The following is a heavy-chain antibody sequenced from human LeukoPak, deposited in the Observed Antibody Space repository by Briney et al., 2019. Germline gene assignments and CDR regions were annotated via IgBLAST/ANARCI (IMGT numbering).Heavy chain of an antibody. Sequence: SETLSLTCTVSGGSISSYYWSWIRQPAGKGLEWIGRIYTSGSTNYNPSLESRVTMSVDTSSNQFSLKLSSVTAADTAVYYCAREGGHYYGSGSFDNWFDPWGQGTLVTVSS. CDR2: IYTSGST. J-gene: IGHJ5*02. CDR1: GGSISSYY. D-gene: IGHD3-10*01. V-gene: IGHV4-4*07. CDR3: AREGGHYYGSGSFDNWFDP.